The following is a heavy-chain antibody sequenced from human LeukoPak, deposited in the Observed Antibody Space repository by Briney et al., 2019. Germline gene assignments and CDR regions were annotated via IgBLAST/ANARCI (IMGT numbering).Heavy chain of an antibody. Sequence: PGGSLRLSCAASGFTFNNYAMGWVRQAPGKGLEWVANIKQDGSEKYYVDSVKGRFTISRDNAKNSLYLQVNSLRAEDTAVYYCARDRIAMAVAGTPLDYWGQGTLVTVSS. J-gene: IGHJ4*02. D-gene: IGHD6-19*01. CDR3: ARDRIAMAVAGTPLDY. CDR2: IKQDGSEK. V-gene: IGHV3-7*01. CDR1: GFTFNNYA.